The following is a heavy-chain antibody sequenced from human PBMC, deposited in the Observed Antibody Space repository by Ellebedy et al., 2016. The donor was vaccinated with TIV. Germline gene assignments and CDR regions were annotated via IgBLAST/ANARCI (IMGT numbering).Heavy chain of an antibody. CDR2: IYYSGST. Sequence: MPGGSLRLSCTVSGGSISSSSYYWGWIRQPPRKGLEWIGSIYYSGSTYYNPSLKSRVTISVDTSKNQFSLKLSSVTAADTAVYYCARRGPARWFDPWGQGTLVTVSS. J-gene: IGHJ5*02. V-gene: IGHV4-39*01. CDR3: ARRGPARWFDP. CDR1: GGSISSSSYY.